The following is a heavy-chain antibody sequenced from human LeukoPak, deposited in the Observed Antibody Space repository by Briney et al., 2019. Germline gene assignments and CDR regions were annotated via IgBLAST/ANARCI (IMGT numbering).Heavy chain of an antibody. CDR1: GGSISNYY. V-gene: IGHV4-59*01. D-gene: IGHD6-25*01. J-gene: IGHJ3*02. CDR2: ISYSGST. Sequence: SETLSLTCTVSGGSISNYYWSWIRQPPGKGLEWIGYISYSGSTNYNPSLRSRVTISVDTSKNQFSLKLSSVTAADTAVYYCAREYSSVHDAFDIWGQGTMVTVSS. CDR3: AREYSSVHDAFDI.